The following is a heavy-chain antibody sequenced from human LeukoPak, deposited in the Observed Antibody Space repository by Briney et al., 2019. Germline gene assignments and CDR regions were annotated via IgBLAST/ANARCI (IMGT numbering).Heavy chain of an antibody. Sequence: GGSLRLFCAASGFTFTSYAMSWVRQAPGKGLEWVSAITATGGSTYYSASVKGRFTISRDNSKNTLYLQMSSLRAEDTAIYFCAKVRDSRDWYKDAFDIWGQGTMVTVSS. D-gene: IGHD6-19*01. CDR2: ITATGGST. CDR1: GFTFTSYA. V-gene: IGHV3-23*01. CDR3: AKVRDSRDWYKDAFDI. J-gene: IGHJ3*02.